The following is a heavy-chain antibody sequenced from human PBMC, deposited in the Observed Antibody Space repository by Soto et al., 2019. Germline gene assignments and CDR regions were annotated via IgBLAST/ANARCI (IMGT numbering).Heavy chain of an antibody. V-gene: IGHV1-69*01. Sequence: QVQLVQSGAEVKKPGSSVKVSCKASGGTFSSYAISWVRQAPGQGLEWMGGIIPIFGTANYAQKFQGRVTITADESTSTAYMELSSLRSEDTAVYYCASRPGGYCRGGSCYNWFDPWGQGTLVTVSS. J-gene: IGHJ5*02. D-gene: IGHD2-15*01. CDR1: GGTFSSYA. CDR2: IIPIFGTA. CDR3: ASRPGGYCRGGSCYNWFDP.